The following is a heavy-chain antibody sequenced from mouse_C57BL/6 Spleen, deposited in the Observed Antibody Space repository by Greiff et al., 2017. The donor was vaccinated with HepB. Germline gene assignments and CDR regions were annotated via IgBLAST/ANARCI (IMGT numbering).Heavy chain of an antibody. CDR1: GYTFTSYG. J-gene: IGHJ3*01. V-gene: IGHV1-81*01. CDR2: IYPRSGNT. CDR3: ARGDGANWAWFAY. D-gene: IGHD4-1*01. Sequence: VQLQHSGAELARPGASVKLSCKASGYTFTSYGISWVKQRTGQGLEWIGEIYPRSGNTYYNEKFKGRATLTADKSSSTAYMELRSLTSEDSAVYFCARGDGANWAWFAYWGQGTLVTVSA.